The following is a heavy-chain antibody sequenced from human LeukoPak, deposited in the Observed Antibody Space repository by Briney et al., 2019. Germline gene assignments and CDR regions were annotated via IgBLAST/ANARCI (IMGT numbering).Heavy chain of an antibody. D-gene: IGHD1-20*01. Sequence: PSETLSLTCTVSVGSITNNNWYWGWVRQPPGKGLEWIGDIYYNGNAYYSPSLKSRVTISIDTSKNQLSLKVNSVTAADTAVYYCAITGITGYWGQGTLVTVSS. V-gene: IGHV4-39*01. CDR2: IYYNGNA. CDR1: VGSITNNNWY. J-gene: IGHJ4*02. CDR3: AITGITGY.